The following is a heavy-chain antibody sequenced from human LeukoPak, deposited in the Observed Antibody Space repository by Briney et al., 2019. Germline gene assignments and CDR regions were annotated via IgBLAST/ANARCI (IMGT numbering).Heavy chain of an antibody. V-gene: IGHV4-59*01. CDR2: IYYSGST. J-gene: IGHJ5*02. Sequence: SETLSLTCTVSGGSISSYYWSWIRQPPGKGLEWIGYIYYSGSTNYNPSLKSRVTISVDTSKDQFSLKLSSVTAADTAVYYCARRVRYDFWSGYGHNWFDPWGQGTLVTVSS. CDR1: GGSISSYY. D-gene: IGHD3-3*01. CDR3: ARRVRYDFWSGYGHNWFDP.